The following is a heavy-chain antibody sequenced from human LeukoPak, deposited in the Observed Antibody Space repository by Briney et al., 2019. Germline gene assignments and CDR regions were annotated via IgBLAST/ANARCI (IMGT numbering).Heavy chain of an antibody. J-gene: IGHJ4*02. CDR1: GGSISSYY. CDR3: ARWGKGILPAATIDY. CDR2: IYHSGST. V-gene: IGHV4-59*08. D-gene: IGHD2-2*01. Sequence: PSETLSLTCTVSGGSISSYYWSWLRQPPGKGLEWIGSIYHSGSTYYNPSLKSRVTISVDTSKDQFSLKLSSVTAADTAVYYCARWGKGILPAATIDYWGQGTLVTVSS.